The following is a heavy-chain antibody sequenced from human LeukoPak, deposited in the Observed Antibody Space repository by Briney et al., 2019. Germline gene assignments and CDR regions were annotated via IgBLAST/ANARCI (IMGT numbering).Heavy chain of an antibody. D-gene: IGHD4-17*01. CDR2: IYYTGST. CDR1: GASISSSY. J-gene: IGHJ5*02. CDR3: ASAVNNWFDP. Sequence: SETLSLTCSVSGASISSSYWSWLRQPPGKGLEWIGYIYYTGSTNYNPSLKSRVTTFVDTSKNQLSLELSAVTAADTAVYYCASAVNNWFDPWGQGTLVTVSS. V-gene: IGHV4-59*01.